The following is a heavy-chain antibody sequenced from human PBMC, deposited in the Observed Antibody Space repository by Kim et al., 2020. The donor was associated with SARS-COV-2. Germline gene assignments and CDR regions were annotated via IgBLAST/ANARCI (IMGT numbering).Heavy chain of an antibody. D-gene: IGHD4-17*01. CDR1: GFTFSSSW. CDR3: ARDQAYGDHGHDY. CDR2: IKHEGSQA. V-gene: IGHV3-7*03. J-gene: IGHJ4*02. Sequence: GGSLRLSCTASGFTFSSSWMSWVRQAPGKGLEWVANIKHEGSQAYYVDSVKGRFTISRDNTKNSVFLQMNSLRVEDTAVYFCARDQAYGDHGHDYWGQGTLVTVSS.